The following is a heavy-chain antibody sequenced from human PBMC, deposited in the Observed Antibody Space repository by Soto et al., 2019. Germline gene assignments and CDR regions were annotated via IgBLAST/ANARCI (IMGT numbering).Heavy chain of an antibody. V-gene: IGHV1-69*02. CDR2: TIPILGIA. Sequence: ASVKVSCKASGGTFSSYTISWVRQAPGQGLEWMGRTIPILGIANYAQKFQGRVTITADKSTSTAYMELSSLRSEDTAVYYCARALRSGPGYHPNWFDPWGQGTLVTVSS. CDR1: GGTFSSYT. J-gene: IGHJ5*02. D-gene: IGHD6-13*01. CDR3: ARALRSGPGYHPNWFDP.